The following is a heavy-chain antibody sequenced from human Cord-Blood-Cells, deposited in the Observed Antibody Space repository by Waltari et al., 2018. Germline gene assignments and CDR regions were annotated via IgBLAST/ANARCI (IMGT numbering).Heavy chain of an antibody. Sequence: QVQLVQSGAEVKKPGASVKVSCKASGYTFTGYYMHWVRQAPGQGLEWMGWINPNRGGTNYAQKFQGWVTMTRDTSISTAYMELSRLRSDDTAVYYCARSSSIAAASDAFDIWGQGTMVTVSS. CDR1: GYTFTGYY. J-gene: IGHJ3*02. V-gene: IGHV1-2*04. CDR2: INPNRGGT. D-gene: IGHD6-13*01. CDR3: ARSSSIAAASDAFDI.